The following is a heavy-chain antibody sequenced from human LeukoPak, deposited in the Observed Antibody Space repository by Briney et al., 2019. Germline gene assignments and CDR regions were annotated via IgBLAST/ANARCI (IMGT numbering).Heavy chain of an antibody. Sequence: GGSLRLSCAASGFTFSSYAMSWVHQAPGKGLEWVSAISGSGGSTYYADSVKGRFTISRDNSKNTLYLQMNSLRAEDTAVYYCAKLGDGVTHYFDYWGQGTLVTVSS. CDR1: GFTFSSYA. D-gene: IGHD2-21*02. CDR3: AKLGDGVTHYFDY. J-gene: IGHJ4*02. V-gene: IGHV3-23*01. CDR2: ISGSGGST.